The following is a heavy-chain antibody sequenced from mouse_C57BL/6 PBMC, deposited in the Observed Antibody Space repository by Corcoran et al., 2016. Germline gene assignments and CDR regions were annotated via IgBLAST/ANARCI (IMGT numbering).Heavy chain of an antibody. J-gene: IGHJ2*01. CDR3: ARVYYYGSSLHFDY. V-gene: IGHV3-6*01. CDR1: GYSIPSGSY. Sequence: DVQLQESGPGLVKPSQSLSLTCSVTGYSIPSGSYWNWIRQFPGNKREWMGYISYDGSNNYNPSLKNRISITRDTSKNQFFLKLNSVTTEDTATYYCARVYYYGSSLHFDYWGQGTTLTVSS. CDR2: ISYDGSN. D-gene: IGHD1-1*01.